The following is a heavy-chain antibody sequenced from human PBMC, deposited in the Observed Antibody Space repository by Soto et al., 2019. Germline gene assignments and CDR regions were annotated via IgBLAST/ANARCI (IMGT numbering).Heavy chain of an antibody. J-gene: IGHJ4*02. CDR3: AGVEAGSTWDYFDY. CDR1: GDTFTKYA. D-gene: IGHD2-2*01. V-gene: IGHV1-69*06. Sequence: QVHLVQSGAEVRKPGSSVRVSCKASGDTFTKYAISWLRQAPGQGLEWMGGIVPVFGRVTYEQRFQDRVSIIADKSTATSYLELTSLTADDTSVYYCAGVEAGSTWDYFDYWGQGPMVTVSS. CDR2: IVPVFGRV.